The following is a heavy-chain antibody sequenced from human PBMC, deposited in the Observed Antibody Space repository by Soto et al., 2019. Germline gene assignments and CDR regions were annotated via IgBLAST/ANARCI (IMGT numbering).Heavy chain of an antibody. J-gene: IGHJ4*02. CDR1: GGSISSYY. V-gene: IGHV4-59*01. CDR2: IYYSGST. CDR3: AGGEKRVAMPSGY. D-gene: IGHD2-2*01. Sequence: PSETLSLTCTVSGGSISSYYWSWIRQPPGKGLEWIGYIYYSGSTNYNPSLKSRVTISVDTSKNQFSLKLSSVTAADTAVYYCAGGEKRVAMPSGYWGKGTRVTVPS.